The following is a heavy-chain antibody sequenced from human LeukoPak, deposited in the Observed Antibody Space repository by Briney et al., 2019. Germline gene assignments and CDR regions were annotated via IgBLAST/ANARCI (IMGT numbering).Heavy chain of an antibody. D-gene: IGHD3-3*01. CDR1: GEPISSYY. Sequence: SETLSLTCLVSGEPISSYYWSWIRQAPGRGPEYIGNIYYNGNTNYNPSLKSRVTISVDASKNQFSLKVDSVSAADTAVYYCARGDYDFWSGNWRFDPWGQGTLVTVSS. CDR3: ARGDYDFWSGNWRFDP. V-gene: IGHV4-59*01. CDR2: IYYNGNT. J-gene: IGHJ5*02.